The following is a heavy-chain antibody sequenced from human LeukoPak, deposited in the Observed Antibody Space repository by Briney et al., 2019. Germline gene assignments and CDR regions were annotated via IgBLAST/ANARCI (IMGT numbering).Heavy chain of an antibody. Sequence: GGSLRLSCAASGFNFDIHGMNWVRQAPGKGLEWVSYISSGSTAIHYADSVKGRFTISRDNAKKSLYLQMNSLSDEDTALYYCAIRLIATGGFDYWGQGTLVTVSS. CDR3: AIRLIATGGFDY. CDR1: GFNFDIHG. CDR2: ISSGSTAI. J-gene: IGHJ4*02. D-gene: IGHD2-8*02. V-gene: IGHV3-48*02.